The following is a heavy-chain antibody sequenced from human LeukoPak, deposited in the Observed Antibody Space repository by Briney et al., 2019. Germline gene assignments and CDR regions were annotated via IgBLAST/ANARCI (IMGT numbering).Heavy chain of an antibody. CDR3: AKDRGTTSSSFDY. D-gene: IGHD2-2*01. J-gene: IGHJ4*02. Sequence: GGSLRLSCAASGFTFSNYGMHWVRQAPGKGLEWVAVIWYDGSNKYYVDSVKGRFTISRDNSKNTLYLQMNSLRAEDTAVYYCAKDRGTTSSSFDYWGQGTLVTVSS. CDR2: IWYDGSNK. CDR1: GFTFSNYG. V-gene: IGHV3-33*06.